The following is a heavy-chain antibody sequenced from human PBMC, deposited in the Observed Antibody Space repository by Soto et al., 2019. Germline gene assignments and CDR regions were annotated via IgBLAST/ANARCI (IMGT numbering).Heavy chain of an antibody. CDR3: ARDITGPRNY. V-gene: IGHV3-20*04. J-gene: IGHJ4*02. CDR1: GFTFGDFG. D-gene: IGHD1-20*01. Sequence: EVQLVESGGDVARPGGSLRLSCAASGFTFGDFGMSWVRQAPGKGLEWVCGINWNGGSTVYADSVKGRFTISRDNGDNTLHLQMNSLRVEDTALYYCARDITGPRNYWGQGTLVTVSS. CDR2: INWNGGST.